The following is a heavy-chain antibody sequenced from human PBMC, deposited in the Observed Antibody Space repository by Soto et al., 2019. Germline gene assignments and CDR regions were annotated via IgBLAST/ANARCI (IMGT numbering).Heavy chain of an antibody. V-gene: IGHV3-49*04. CDR1: GFTFGDYA. CDR3: TIKTGYSSGWYPYYFHH. CDR2: IKSKGDGGTT. D-gene: IGHD6-13*01. J-gene: IGHJ4*02. Sequence: GGSLRLSCIGSGFTFGDYAMRWVRQAPGKGLEWVGFIKSKGDGGTTEYAASVKGRFTISRDDSKSIAYLQMNSLKTEDTAVFYFTIKTGYSSGWYPYYFHHWGRGPLSTVPA.